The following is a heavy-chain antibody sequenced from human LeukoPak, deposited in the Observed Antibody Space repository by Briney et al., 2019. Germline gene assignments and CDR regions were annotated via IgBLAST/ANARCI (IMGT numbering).Heavy chain of an antibody. D-gene: IGHD2-2*01. Sequence: GASVKVSFKASGGAFSSYAISWVRQAPGQGLEWMGRIIPILGIANYAQKFQGRVTITADKSTSTAYMELSSLRSEDTAVYYCARFSDGDRYCSSTSCLDHYYYYGMDVWGQGTTVTVSS. V-gene: IGHV1-69*04. CDR1: GGAFSSYA. J-gene: IGHJ6*02. CDR3: ARFSDGDRYCSSTSCLDHYYYYGMDV. CDR2: IIPILGIA.